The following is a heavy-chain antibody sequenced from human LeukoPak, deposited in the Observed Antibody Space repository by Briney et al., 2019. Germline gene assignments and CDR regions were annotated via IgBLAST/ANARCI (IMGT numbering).Heavy chain of an antibody. CDR1: GFTFSNYW. CDR2: MKQDGSEI. D-gene: IGHD1-26*01. CDR3: ARDKIVGPTTLDY. V-gene: IGHV3-7*01. J-gene: IGHJ4*02. Sequence: PGGSLGLSCTASGFTFSNYWMNWVRRAPGKGPEWVANMKQDGSEIYYVDSVKGRFTISRDNAKNSVYLEMNNLRAEDTAVYYCARDKIVGPTTLDYWGQGTLVTVSS.